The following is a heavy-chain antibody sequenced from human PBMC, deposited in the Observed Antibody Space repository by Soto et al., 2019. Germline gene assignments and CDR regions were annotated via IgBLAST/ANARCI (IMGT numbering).Heavy chain of an antibody. CDR2: IWYDGSNK. V-gene: IGHV3-33*01. CDR3: ARVLVVGRTGVIAAAGTPTGGMDV. D-gene: IGHD6-13*01. J-gene: IGHJ6*02. CDR1: GFTFSSYG. Sequence: QVQLVESGGGVVQPGRSLRLSCAASGFTFSSYGMHWVRQAPGKGLEWVAVIWYDGSNKYYADSVKGRFTISRDNSKNTLYLQMNSLRAEDTAVYYCARVLVVGRTGVIAAAGTPTGGMDVWGQGTTVTVSS.